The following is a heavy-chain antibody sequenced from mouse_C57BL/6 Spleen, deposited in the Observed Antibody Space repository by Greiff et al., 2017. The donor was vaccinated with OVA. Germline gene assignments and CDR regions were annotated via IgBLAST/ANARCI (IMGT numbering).Heavy chain of an antibody. Sequence: EVQLQQSGPELVKPGASVKISCKASGYTFTDYYMNWVKQSHGKSLEWIGDINPNNGGTSSNQKFKGKATLTVDKSSGAAYMGLRSLTSEDSAVYYCARSRGYGNPFADWGQGTLVTVSA. D-gene: IGHD2-1*01. CDR3: ARSRGYGNPFAD. V-gene: IGHV1-26*01. CDR1: GYTFTDYY. CDR2: INPNNGGT. J-gene: IGHJ3*01.